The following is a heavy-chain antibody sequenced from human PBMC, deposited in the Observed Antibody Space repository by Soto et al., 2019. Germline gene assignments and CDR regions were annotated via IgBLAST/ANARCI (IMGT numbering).Heavy chain of an antibody. CDR2: INPNSGGT. Sequence: ASVKVSCKASGYTFTGYYMHWVRQAPGQGLEWMGWINPNSGGTNYAQKFQGWVTMTRDTSISTSYMELSRLRSDDTAVYYCARGESYYDFWSTPVPFDYWGQGTLVTVSS. CDR1: GYTFTGYY. J-gene: IGHJ4*02. CDR3: ARGESYYDFWSTPVPFDY. D-gene: IGHD3-3*01. V-gene: IGHV1-2*04.